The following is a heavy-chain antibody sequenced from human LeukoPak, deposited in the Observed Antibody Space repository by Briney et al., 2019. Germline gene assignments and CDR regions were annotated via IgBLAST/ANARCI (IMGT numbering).Heavy chain of an antibody. CDR1: GFTFSGYG. CDR2: IWYDGSND. CDR3: ARSIPRYDGSAYYPDY. Sequence: GGSLRLSCAASGFTFSGYGMHWVRQAPGKGLEWVAVIWYDGSNDDYADSVKGRFTISRDNSKNTLYLQMNSLRAEDTAMYYCARSIPRYDGSAYYPDYWGQGTLVTVSS. V-gene: IGHV3-33*01. D-gene: IGHD3-22*01. J-gene: IGHJ4*02.